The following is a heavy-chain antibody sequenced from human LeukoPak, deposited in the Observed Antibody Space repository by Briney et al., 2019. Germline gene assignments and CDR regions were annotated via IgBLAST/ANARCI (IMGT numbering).Heavy chain of an antibody. CDR2: IIPILGIA. D-gene: IGHD1-26*01. V-gene: IGHV1-69*04. CDR1: GGTFSSYA. CDR3: AREGELGYFDH. Sequence: ASVKVSCKASGGTFSSYAISWVRQAPGQGLEWMGRIIPILGIANYAQKFQGRVTITADKSTSTAYMELSSLRSEDTAVYHCAREGELGYFDHWGQGTLVTVSS. J-gene: IGHJ4*02.